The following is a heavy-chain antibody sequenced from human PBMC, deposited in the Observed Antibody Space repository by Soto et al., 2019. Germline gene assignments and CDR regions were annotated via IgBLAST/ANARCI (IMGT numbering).Heavy chain of an antibody. CDR1: GFTFDDYA. J-gene: IGHJ4*02. CDR2: ISWNSGSI. Sequence: GGSLRLSCAASGFTFDDYAMHWVRQAPGKGLEWVSGISWNSGSIGYADSVKGRFTISRDNAKNSLYLQMNSLRAEDTALYYCAKDRGYCSGGSCYYFDYWGQGTLGTVSS. V-gene: IGHV3-9*01. CDR3: AKDRGYCSGGSCYYFDY. D-gene: IGHD2-15*01.